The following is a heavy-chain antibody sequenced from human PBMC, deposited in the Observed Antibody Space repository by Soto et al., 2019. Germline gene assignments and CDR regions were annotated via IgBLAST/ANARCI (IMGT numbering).Heavy chain of an antibody. CDR2: ISYDGSNK. V-gene: IGHV3-30-3*01. Sequence: GGSLRLSCAASGFTFSSYAMHWVRQAPGKGLEWVAVISYDGSNKYHADSVKGRFTISRDNSKNTLYLQMNSLRAEDTAVYYCASCHFIAARPYYYYGMDVWGQGTTVTVSS. CDR3: ASCHFIAARPYYYYGMDV. D-gene: IGHD6-6*01. CDR1: GFTFSSYA. J-gene: IGHJ6*02.